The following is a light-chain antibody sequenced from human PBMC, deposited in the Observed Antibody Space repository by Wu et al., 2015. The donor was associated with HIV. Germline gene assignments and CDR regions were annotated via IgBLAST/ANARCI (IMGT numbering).Light chain of an antibody. Sequence: DIQMTQSPSTLSASVGDRVTITCRASQSISSWLAWYQKKPGKAPKLLIYMASTLEAGVPSRFSGSGSGTDFTLTISNLQPEDFATYYCQQTYGAPKTFGQGTKVEIK. V-gene: IGKV1-5*03. J-gene: IGKJ1*01. CDR3: QQTYGAPKT. CDR2: MAS. CDR1: QSISSW.